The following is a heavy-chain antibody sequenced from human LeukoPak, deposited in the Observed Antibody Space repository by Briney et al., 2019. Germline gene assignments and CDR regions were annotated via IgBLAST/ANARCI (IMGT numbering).Heavy chain of an antibody. D-gene: IGHD3-22*01. CDR3: SRGLDSRKLGY. Sequence: SETLSLTCTVSGASFSSGDQYWNWIRQSPGKGLEWIGSIHPSGTLYNNPSLESRVTTSMDTSKNQFSLNLNSVTAADTAVYFCSRGLDSRKLGYWGQGTLVTVSS. CDR1: GASFSSGDQY. J-gene: IGHJ4*02. V-gene: IGHV4-31*03. CDR2: IHPSGTL.